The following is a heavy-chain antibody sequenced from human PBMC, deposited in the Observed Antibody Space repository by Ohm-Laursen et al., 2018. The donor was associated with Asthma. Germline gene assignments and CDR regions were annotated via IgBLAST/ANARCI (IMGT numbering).Heavy chain of an antibody. J-gene: IGHJ4*02. Sequence: LSLTCAASRFIFSLSTVSWVRQAPGKGLEWVSSSSGTGDNAIFADSVKGRFTVSGDNSKNTLYLQMNSLRTDDTAIYYCAKLGSDNDYWGRGTLVTVSS. V-gene: IGHV3-23*01. CDR2: SSGTGDNA. D-gene: IGHD1-26*01. CDR1: RFIFSLST. CDR3: AKLGSDNDY.